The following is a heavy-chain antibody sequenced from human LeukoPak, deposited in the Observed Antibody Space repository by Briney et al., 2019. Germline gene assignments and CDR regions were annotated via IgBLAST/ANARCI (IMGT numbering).Heavy chain of an antibody. CDR2: ISAGSSNT. V-gene: IGHV3-48*01. CDR1: GFSFASYG. J-gene: IGHJ4*02. CDR3: ARSAVQANTPFYFDF. Sequence: GGSLRLSCSTSGFSFASYGMNWVRQAPGSGLKWVAYISAGSSNTFYADSVKGRFTISRDDADNFLHLQMNSLSAEDTAVYYCARSAVQANTPFYFDFWGQGALVTVSS. D-gene: IGHD1-26*01.